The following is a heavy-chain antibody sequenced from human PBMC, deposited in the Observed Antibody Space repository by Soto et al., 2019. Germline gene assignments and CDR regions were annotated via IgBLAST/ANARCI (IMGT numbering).Heavy chain of an antibody. D-gene: IGHD5-12*01. Sequence: QVQLQESGPGLVKPSQTLSLTCTVSGGSISSGGYYWSWIRQHPGKGLEWIGYIYYSGSTYYNPSHKSRVTISVDTSKNQFSLKLSSVTAADTAVYYCARAVAAPTINWAFDYWGQGTLVTVSS. V-gene: IGHV4-31*03. J-gene: IGHJ4*02. CDR3: ARAVAAPTINWAFDY. CDR2: IYYSGST. CDR1: GGSISSGGYY.